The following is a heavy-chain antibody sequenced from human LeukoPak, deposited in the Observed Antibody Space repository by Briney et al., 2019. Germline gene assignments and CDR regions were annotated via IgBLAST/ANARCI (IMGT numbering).Heavy chain of an antibody. CDR2: IWDDGSEK. Sequence: GGSLRLSCAASGFTFSSYAMHWVRQAPGKGLEWVAVIWDDGSEKYYADSVKGRFSISRDNSKNTLYLQVNSLRGEDTAVYYCARDGNFGYDAFDIWGQGTMVTVSS. V-gene: IGHV3-33*08. J-gene: IGHJ3*02. CDR3: ARDGNFGYDAFDI. CDR1: GFTFSSYA. D-gene: IGHD3-10*01.